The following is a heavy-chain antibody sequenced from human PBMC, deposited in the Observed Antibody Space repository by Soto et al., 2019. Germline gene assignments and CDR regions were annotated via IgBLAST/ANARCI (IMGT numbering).Heavy chain of an antibody. Sequence: QVQLQQWGAGLLKPSETLSLTCAVYGGSFSGYYWSWIRQPPGKGLEWIGEINHSGSTNYNPSLKSRVTISVDTSKNQFSLKLSSVTAADTAAYYCARARTYGRKFDYWGQGTLVTVSS. J-gene: IGHJ4*02. D-gene: IGHD2-8*01. V-gene: IGHV4-34*01. CDR1: GGSFSGYY. CDR2: INHSGST. CDR3: ARARTYGRKFDY.